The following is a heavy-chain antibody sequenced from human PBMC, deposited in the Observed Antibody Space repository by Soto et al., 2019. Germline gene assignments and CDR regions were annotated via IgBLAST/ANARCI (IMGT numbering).Heavy chain of an antibody. D-gene: IGHD3-9*01. Sequence: QITLKESGPTLVKPTQTLTLTCTFSGFSLSATGVGVGWIRQPPGKALEWLALIYWDDDKRYSPTLKSRLSITKDTSKNQVVLTMTDMDPVDTATYYCAHRPPGDGVLTAYHLSGGIWFDPWGQGTLVTVSS. CDR1: GFSLSATGVG. CDR3: AHRPPGDGVLTAYHLSGGIWFDP. V-gene: IGHV2-5*02. CDR2: IYWDDDK. J-gene: IGHJ5*02.